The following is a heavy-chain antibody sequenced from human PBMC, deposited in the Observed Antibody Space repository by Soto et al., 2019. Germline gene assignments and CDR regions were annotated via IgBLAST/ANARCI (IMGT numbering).Heavy chain of an antibody. CDR2: INPSGGST. CDR1: GYTFTSYY. D-gene: IGHD2-15*01. CDR3: ARRYCSGGSCYRWFDP. J-gene: IGHJ5*02. V-gene: IGHV1-46*01. Sequence: ASVKVSCEASGYTFTSYYIHWVRQAPGQGLEWMGIINPSGGSTSYAQKFQGRVTMTRDTSTSTVYMELSSLRSEDTAVYYCARRYCSGGSCYRWFDPWGQGTLVTVSS.